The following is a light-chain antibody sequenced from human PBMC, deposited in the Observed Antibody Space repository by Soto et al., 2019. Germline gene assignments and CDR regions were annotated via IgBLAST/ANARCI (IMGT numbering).Light chain of an antibody. CDR2: DAS. Sequence: DIQMTQSPSTLSASVGDRVTSTCRASQSISSWLAWYQQKPGKAPKLLIYDASSLESGVTSRFSGSGSGTEFTLTIASLQPDDFATYYCQQYETFSGTVGPGTKVEIK. V-gene: IGKV1-5*01. J-gene: IGKJ1*01. CDR3: QQYETFSGT. CDR1: QSISSW.